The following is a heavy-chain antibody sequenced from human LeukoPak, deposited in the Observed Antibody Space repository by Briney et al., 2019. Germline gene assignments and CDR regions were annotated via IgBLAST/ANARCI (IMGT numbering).Heavy chain of an antibody. CDR3: ARVKRYSREGVDY. J-gene: IGHJ4*02. V-gene: IGHV3-23*01. CDR2: IVGSGVTT. Sequence: GGSLRLSCVASGFTFSTYAMSWVRQAPGKGLEWVSGIVGSGVTTYYADSVKGRLTISRDNSRNTLYLQMNSLRAEDTAVYYCARVKRYSREGVDYWGQGTLVAVSS. D-gene: IGHD5-12*01. CDR1: GFTFSTYA.